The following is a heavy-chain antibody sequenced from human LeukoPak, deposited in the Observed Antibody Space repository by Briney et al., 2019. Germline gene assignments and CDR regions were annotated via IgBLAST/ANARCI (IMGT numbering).Heavy chain of an antibody. CDR3: ASATPYYYGSGSYSS. J-gene: IGHJ5*02. CDR1: GGSISSYY. V-gene: IGHV4-59*01. D-gene: IGHD3-10*01. CDR2: IYYSGST. Sequence: PSETLSLTCTVSGGSISSYYWSWIRQPPGKGLEWIGYIYYSGSTNYNPSLKSRVTISVDTSKNQFSLKLSSVTAADTAVYYCASATPYYYGSGSYSSWGQGTLVTVSS.